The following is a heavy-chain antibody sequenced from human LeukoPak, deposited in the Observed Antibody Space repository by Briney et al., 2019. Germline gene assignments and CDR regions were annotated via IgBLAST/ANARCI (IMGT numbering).Heavy chain of an antibody. CDR3: ARDYGGSSPFDY. J-gene: IGHJ4*02. CDR2: ISSSGSTI. CDR1: GFTFSNYE. Sequence: GGSLRLSCAASGFTFSNYEMHWVRQAPGKGLEWVSYISSSGSTIYYADSVKGRFTISRDNAKNSLYLQMNSLRAEDTAVYYCARDYGGSSPFDYWGQRTLVTVSS. D-gene: IGHD4-23*01. V-gene: IGHV3-48*03.